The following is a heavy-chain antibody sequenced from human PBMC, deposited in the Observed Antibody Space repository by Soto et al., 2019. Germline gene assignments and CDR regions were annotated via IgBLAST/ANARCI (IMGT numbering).Heavy chain of an antibody. J-gene: IGHJ4*02. Sequence: QVQLVESGGGVVQPGRSLRLSCAASGFTFSSYGIHWVRQAPGKGLEWVAVISHDGSNKYYADSVKGRFTISRDNSKNTLYLQMNSLRAEDTAVYYCAKEVGLGGSYYLEWGQGTLVTVSS. V-gene: IGHV3-30*18. CDR3: AKEVGLGGSYYLE. CDR1: GFTFSSYG. D-gene: IGHD1-26*01. CDR2: ISHDGSNK.